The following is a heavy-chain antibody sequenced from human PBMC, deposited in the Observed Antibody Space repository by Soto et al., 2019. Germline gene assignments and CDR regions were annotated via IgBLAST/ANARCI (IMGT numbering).Heavy chain of an antibody. D-gene: IGHD3-3*01. CDR3: AREFPTIFGVVPYYYGMDV. CDR2: IIPIFGTA. Sequence: GASVKVSCKASGGTFSSYAISWVRQAPGQGLEWMGGIIPIFGTANYAQKFQGRVTITADESTSTAYMELSSLRSEDTAVYYCAREFPTIFGVVPYYYGMDVWGQGTTVTVSS. J-gene: IGHJ6*02. CDR1: GGTFSSYA. V-gene: IGHV1-69*13.